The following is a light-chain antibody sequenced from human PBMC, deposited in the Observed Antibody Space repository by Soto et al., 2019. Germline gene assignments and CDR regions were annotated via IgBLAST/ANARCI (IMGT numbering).Light chain of an antibody. Sequence: IEMTQSPSSVSASVGDRVTITCRARQDIRSRLAWYQHKPGKAPNLLIYSATTLQSGVPYRFSGSGSGTYFTLTISSLQPEDFATYYCQQANILPPVFGGGTRVKI. CDR3: QQANILPPV. CDR2: SAT. CDR1: QDIRSR. J-gene: IGKJ4*01. V-gene: IGKV1-12*01.